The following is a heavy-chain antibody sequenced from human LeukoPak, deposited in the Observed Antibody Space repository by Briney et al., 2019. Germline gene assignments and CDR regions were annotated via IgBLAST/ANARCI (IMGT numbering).Heavy chain of an antibody. CDR3: ASPYTMVRGVIDYYYYGMDV. CDR1: GYSFTSYW. D-gene: IGHD3-10*01. CDR2: IDPSDSYT. Sequence: GESLKISCKGSGYSFTSYWISWVRQMPGKGLEWMGRIDPSDSYTNYSPSFQGHATISADKSISTAYLQWSSLKASDTAMYYCASPYTMVRGVIDYYYYGMDVWGQGTTVTVSS. J-gene: IGHJ6*02. V-gene: IGHV5-10-1*01.